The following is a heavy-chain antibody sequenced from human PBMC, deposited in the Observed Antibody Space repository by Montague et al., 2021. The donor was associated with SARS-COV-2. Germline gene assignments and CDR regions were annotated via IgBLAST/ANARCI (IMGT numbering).Heavy chain of an antibody. D-gene: IGHD3-22*01. CDR2: ISNSGGRT. J-gene: IGHJ6*02. Sequence: SLRLSCAASGFTFSSYALTWVRQAPGKGLEWVSAISNSGGRTYYXDSVKGRFTISRDNSKNTLYLQMNSLRGEDTAIYYCAKSGVAINPYYYGMDVWGQGTTVTVSS. CDR1: GFTFSSYA. V-gene: IGHV3-23*01. CDR3: AKSGVAINPYYYGMDV.